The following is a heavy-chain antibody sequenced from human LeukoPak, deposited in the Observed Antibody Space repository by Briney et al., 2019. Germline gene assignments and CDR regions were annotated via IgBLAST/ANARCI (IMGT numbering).Heavy chain of an antibody. CDR2: IYYSGST. D-gene: IGHD4-23*01. V-gene: IGHV4-39*07. J-gene: IGHJ4*02. Sequence: SETLSLTSTVSGGSISSSSYYWGWIRQPPGKGLEWIGSIYYSGSTYYNPSLKSRVTISVDTSKNQFSLKLSSVTAADTAVYYCAREGTDYGGNYFDYWGQGTLVTVSS. CDR3: AREGTDYGGNYFDY. CDR1: GGSISSSSYY.